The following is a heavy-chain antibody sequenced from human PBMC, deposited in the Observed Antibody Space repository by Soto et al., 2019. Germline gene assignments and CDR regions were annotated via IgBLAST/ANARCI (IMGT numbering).Heavy chain of an antibody. CDR2: IYDSGVT. J-gene: IGHJ4*01. CDR3: VRALDHGNTGKV. Sequence: RPLTCSVSGAVVTSAENYWSWVLQPPGKGLEWLGYIYDSGVTSYTPALKSRVTLSLDRPNNQVSLKLRSATAADTAVYCWVRALDHGNTGKVRGHGTLVTGSS. D-gene: IGHD1-1*01. CDR1: GAVVTSAENY. V-gene: IGHV4-30-4*08.